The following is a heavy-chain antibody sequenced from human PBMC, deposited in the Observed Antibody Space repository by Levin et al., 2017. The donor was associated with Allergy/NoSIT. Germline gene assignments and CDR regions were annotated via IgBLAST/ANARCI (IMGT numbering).Heavy chain of an antibody. D-gene: IGHD6-13*01. J-gene: IGHJ6*02. CDR1: GYTFTGQY. Sequence: ASVKVSCKASGYTFTGQYMYWVRQAPGQGLELMGWINPNSGGTNYVQKFQGRVTMTMDTSISTLYMELRRLRSDDTAVYYGAREIAAAATSHFYGLDVWGQGTTVTVSS. CDR3: AREIAAAATSHFYGLDV. CDR2: INPNSGGT. V-gene: IGHV1-2*02.